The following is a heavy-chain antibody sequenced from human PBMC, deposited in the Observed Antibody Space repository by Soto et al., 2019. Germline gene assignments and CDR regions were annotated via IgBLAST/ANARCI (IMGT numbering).Heavy chain of an antibody. J-gene: IGHJ4*02. Sequence: QVQLVQSGAEEKKPGASVKVSCKASGYTFTSYAMHWVRQAPGQRLEWMGWINAGNGNTKYSQKFQGRVTITRDTSASTAYMELSSLRSEDTAVYYCARDLTSGWHYFDYWGQGTLVTVSS. CDR2: INAGNGNT. V-gene: IGHV1-3*05. D-gene: IGHD6-19*01. CDR3: ARDLTSGWHYFDY. CDR1: GYTFTSYA.